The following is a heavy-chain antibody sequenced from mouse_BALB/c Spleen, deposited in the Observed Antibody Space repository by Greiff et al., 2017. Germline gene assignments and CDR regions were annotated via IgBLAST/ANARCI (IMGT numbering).Heavy chain of an antibody. CDR3: ARTLGRGYAMDY. CDR1: GYTFTSYW. J-gene: IGHJ4*01. CDR2: INPSTGYT. Sequence: QVQLQQSGAELAKPGASVKMSCKASGYTFTSYWMHWVKQRPGQGLEWIGYINPSTGYTEYNQKFKDKATLTADKSSSTAYMQLSSLTSEDSAVYYCARTLGRGYAMDYWGQGTSVTVSS. V-gene: IGHV1-7*01. D-gene: IGHD4-1*01.